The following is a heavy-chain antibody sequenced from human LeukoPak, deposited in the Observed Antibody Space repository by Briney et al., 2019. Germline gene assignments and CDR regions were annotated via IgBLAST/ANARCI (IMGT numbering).Heavy chain of an antibody. CDR2: ISYDGSNK. V-gene: IGHV3-30-3*01. Sequence: GGSLRLSCAASGFTFSSYAMHWVRQAPGEGLEWVAVISYDGSNKYYADSVKGRFTISRDNSKNTLYLQMNSLRAEDTAVYYCARDHQYGMDVWGQGTTVTVSS. J-gene: IGHJ6*02. CDR3: ARDHQYGMDV. CDR1: GFTFSSYA.